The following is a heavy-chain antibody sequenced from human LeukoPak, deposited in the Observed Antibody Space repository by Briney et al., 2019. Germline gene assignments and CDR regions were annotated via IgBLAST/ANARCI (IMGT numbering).Heavy chain of an antibody. Sequence: GGSLRLSCAASGFTFSSYWMSWVRQAPGKGLEWVANIKQDGSEKYYVDSVKGRFTISRDNAKNSLYLQMNSLRAEDTAVYYCARDGTYYYDSSGYFGYWGQGTLVTVSS. CDR1: GFTFSSYW. V-gene: IGHV3-7*01. J-gene: IGHJ4*02. CDR2: IKQDGSEK. D-gene: IGHD3-22*01. CDR3: ARDGTYYYDSSGYFGY.